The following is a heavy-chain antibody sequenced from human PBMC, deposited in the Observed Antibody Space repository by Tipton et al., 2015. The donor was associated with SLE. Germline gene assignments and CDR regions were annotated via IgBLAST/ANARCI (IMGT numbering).Heavy chain of an antibody. J-gene: IGHJ4*02. V-gene: IGHV4-39*07. Sequence: TLSLTCTVSGGSISSSSYYWGWIRQPPGKGLEWIGSIYYSGSTNYNPSLKSRVTISVDTSKNQFSLKLSSVTAADTAVYYCAIVGSYFDYWGQGTLVTVSS. CDR3: AIVGSYFDY. CDR2: IYYSGST. CDR1: GGSISSSSYY.